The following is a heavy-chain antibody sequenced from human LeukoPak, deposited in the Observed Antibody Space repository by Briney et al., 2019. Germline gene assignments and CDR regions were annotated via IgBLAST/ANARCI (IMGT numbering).Heavy chain of an antibody. CDR3: AKGPKQWLPYYFDY. D-gene: IGHD6-19*01. J-gene: IGHJ4*02. CDR1: GFTFSSYG. Sequence: QPGGSLRLSCAASGFTFSSYGMSWVRQAQGKGLEWVSAISGSGGSTYYADSVKGRFTISRDNSKNTLYLQMNSLRAEDTAVYYCAKGPKQWLPYYFDYWGQGTLVTVSS. V-gene: IGHV3-23*01. CDR2: ISGSGGST.